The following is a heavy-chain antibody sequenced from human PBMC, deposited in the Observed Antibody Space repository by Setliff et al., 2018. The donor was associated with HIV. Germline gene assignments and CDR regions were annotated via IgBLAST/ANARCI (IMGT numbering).Heavy chain of an antibody. V-gene: IGHV4-59*08. CDR2: SHNNGNT. J-gene: IGHJ5*01. CDR1: GGSISSYY. Sequence: SETLSLTCTVSGGSISSYYWSWIRQPPGGGLEWIGYSHNNGNTHYNPSLKSRVTISVDTSKNHVSLRLNSVTAADTAVYYCARQGSWLDSWGQGTLVTVSS. CDR3: ARQGSWLDS. D-gene: IGHD2-15*01.